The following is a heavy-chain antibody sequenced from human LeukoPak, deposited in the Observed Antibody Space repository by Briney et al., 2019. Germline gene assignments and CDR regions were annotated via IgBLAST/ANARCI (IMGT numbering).Heavy chain of an antibody. CDR3: AKDPHTGYSFAY. CDR2: IYSAGNT. J-gene: IGHJ4*02. Sequence: PGGSLRLSCAASGFSVSNNYMSWVRQAPGKGLEWVSVIYSAGNTFYADSVKGRFTISRDNSKNTLYLQMNSLRVEDTAVYYCAKDPHTGYSFAYWGQGTLVTVSS. V-gene: IGHV3-53*01. CDR1: GFSVSNNY. D-gene: IGHD5-18*01.